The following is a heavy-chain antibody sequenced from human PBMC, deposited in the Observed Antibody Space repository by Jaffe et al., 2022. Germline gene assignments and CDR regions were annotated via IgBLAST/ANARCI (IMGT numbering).Heavy chain of an antibody. V-gene: IGHV5-51*03. J-gene: IGHJ4*02. CDR3: ARPGGQWVPYY. D-gene: IGHD1-26*01. Sequence: EVQLVQSGTEVKKPGESLKISCQASGYSFTSYWIGWVRQMPGEGLEWMGITNPADSDTRYSRSFQGQVTISADKSVSTVYLQWSSLRASDTAMYYCARPGGQWVPYYWGQGTLVTVSS. CDR2: TNPADSDT. CDR1: GYSFTSYW.